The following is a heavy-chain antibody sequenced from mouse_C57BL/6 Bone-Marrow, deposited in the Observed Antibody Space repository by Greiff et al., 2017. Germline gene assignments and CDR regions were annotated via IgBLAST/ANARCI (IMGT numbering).Heavy chain of an antibody. Sequence: VQLQQPGAELVMPGASVKLSCKASGYTFTIYWMHWVKQRPGQGLEWIGRIHPSDSDTNYNQKFKGKATLTVDKSSSTAYMQLSSLTSEDSAVYYCAIWSYDGYYREYYYAMDYWGQGTSVTVSS. J-gene: IGHJ4*01. V-gene: IGHV1-74*01. CDR3: AIWSYDGYYREYYYAMDY. CDR2: IHPSDSDT. D-gene: IGHD2-3*01. CDR1: GYTFTIYW.